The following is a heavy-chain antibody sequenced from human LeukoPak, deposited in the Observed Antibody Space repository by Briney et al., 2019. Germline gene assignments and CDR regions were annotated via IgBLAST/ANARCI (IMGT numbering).Heavy chain of an antibody. J-gene: IGHJ4*02. V-gene: IGHV3-30*02. CDR1: GFTFSSYG. CDR3: VRDSTYSGISPYFDF. Sequence: GGSLRLSCAASGFTFSSYGIHWVRQAPGKGLEWVAFIRYDGSNKYYADSVKGRFTISRDNAKNSLYLQMNSLRAEDMAFYYCVRDSTYSGISPYFDFWGQGTLVTVSS. D-gene: IGHD1-26*01. CDR2: IRYDGSNK.